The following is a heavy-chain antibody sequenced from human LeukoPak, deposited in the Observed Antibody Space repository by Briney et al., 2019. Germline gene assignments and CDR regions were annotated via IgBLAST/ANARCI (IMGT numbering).Heavy chain of an antibody. CDR1: ESSFTSYT. CDR3: ARNSEYSSGWSSFDY. CDR2: LNTYTGNP. Sequence: GASVEVSCKASESSFTSYTKNWVRQAPGQVLEWMGWLNTYTGNPTYAQGSTGRFVFFLDTSVSTAYLQISSLKAEDTAVHYCARNSEYSSGWSSFDYWGQGTLVTVSS. D-gene: IGHD6-19*01. J-gene: IGHJ4*02. V-gene: IGHV7-4-1*02.